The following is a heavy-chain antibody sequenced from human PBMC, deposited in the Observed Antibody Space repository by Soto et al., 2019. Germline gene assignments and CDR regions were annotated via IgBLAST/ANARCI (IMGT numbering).Heavy chain of an antibody. V-gene: IGHV1-18*01. J-gene: IGHJ6*02. D-gene: IGHD3-22*01. CDR3: ARERGYYDSSGYYYPVGYYYYGMDV. Sequence: ASVKVSCKASGYTFTSYGISWVRQAPGQGLEWMGWISAYNGNTNYAQKLQGRVTMTTDTSTSTAYMELRSLRSDDTAVYYCARERGYYDSSGYYYPVGYYYYGMDVWGQGTTVTVSS. CDR2: ISAYNGNT. CDR1: GYTFTSYG.